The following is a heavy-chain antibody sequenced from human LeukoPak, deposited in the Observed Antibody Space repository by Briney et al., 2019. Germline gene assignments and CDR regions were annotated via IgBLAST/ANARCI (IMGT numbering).Heavy chain of an antibody. CDR3: AAGGDYAGSFDY. D-gene: IGHD4-23*01. CDR1: GFTFSSYA. Sequence: GGSLRLSCAASGFTFSSYAMSWVRQAPGKGLEWVSAISGSGGSTYYADSVKGRFTISRDNSKNTLYLQMSSLRAEDTAVYYCAAGGDYAGSFDYWGQGTLVTVSS. J-gene: IGHJ4*02. CDR2: ISGSGGST. V-gene: IGHV3-23*01.